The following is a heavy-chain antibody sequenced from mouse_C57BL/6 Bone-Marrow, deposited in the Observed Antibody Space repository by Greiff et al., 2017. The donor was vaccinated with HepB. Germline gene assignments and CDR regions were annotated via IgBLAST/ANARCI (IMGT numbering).Heavy chain of an antibody. CDR3: ARIAGDYYGSSYAYFDY. CDR1: GFSLSTFGMG. D-gene: IGHD1-1*01. V-gene: IGHV8-8*01. Sequence: QVTLKESGPGILQPSQTLSLTCSFSGFSLSTFGMGVGWIRQPSGKGLEWLAHIWWDDDKYYNPALKSRLTISKDTSKNQVFLKIANVDTADTATYYCARIAGDYYGSSYAYFDYWGQGTTLTVSS. J-gene: IGHJ2*01. CDR2: IWWDDDK.